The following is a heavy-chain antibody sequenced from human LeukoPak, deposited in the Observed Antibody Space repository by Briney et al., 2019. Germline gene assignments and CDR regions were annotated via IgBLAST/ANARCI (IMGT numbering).Heavy chain of an antibody. CDR2: INHSGST. J-gene: IGHJ5*02. CDR3: ARGYDFWSGYYNLPRRYNWFDP. V-gene: IGHV4-34*01. D-gene: IGHD3-3*01. CDR1: GGSFSGYC. Sequence: SETLSLTCAVYGGSFSGYCWSWIRQPPGKGLEWIGEINHSGSTNCNPSLKSRVTISVDTSKNQFSLKLSSVTAADTAVYYCARGYDFWSGYYNLPRRYNWFDPWGQGTLVTVSS.